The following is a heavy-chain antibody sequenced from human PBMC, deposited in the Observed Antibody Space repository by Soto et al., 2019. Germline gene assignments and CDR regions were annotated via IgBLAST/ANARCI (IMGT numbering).Heavy chain of an antibody. D-gene: IGHD4-17*01. CDR3: ARGTTVTTPFYYYGMDV. J-gene: IGHJ6*02. CDR2: IYPGDSDT. V-gene: IGHV5-51*01. Sequence: GEALKLSCEGSGYSFTSYWSGWVRQMPGKGLEWMGIIYPGDSDTRYSPSFQGQVTISADKSISTAYLQWSSLKASDTAMYYCARGTTVTTPFYYYGMDVWGQGTTVTVSS. CDR1: GYSFTSYW.